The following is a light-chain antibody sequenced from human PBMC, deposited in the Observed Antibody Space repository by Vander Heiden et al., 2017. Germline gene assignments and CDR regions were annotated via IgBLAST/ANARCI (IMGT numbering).Light chain of an antibody. CDR3: AAWDDSLNGWV. V-gene: IGLV1-44*01. J-gene: IGLJ3*02. CDR1: SPNIGSNT. Sequence: QSVLTHPPSASGTPGQRVTISCSGSSPNIGSNTVNWYQQLPGTAPKLLIYSNNQRPSGVPDQFSGSKSGTSASLAISGLQSEDEADYYCAAWDDSLNGWVFGGGTKLTVL. CDR2: SNN.